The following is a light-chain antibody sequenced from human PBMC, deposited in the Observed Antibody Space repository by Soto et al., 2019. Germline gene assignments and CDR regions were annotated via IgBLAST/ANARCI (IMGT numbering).Light chain of an antibody. CDR3: QQTRAYPST. CDR1: QSVGYN. V-gene: IGKV3-15*01. J-gene: IGKJ4*01. Sequence: EIVMTQSPATLSVSPGERATLSCRASQSVGYNLAWYQQKPGQAPRLLIYAASTRATGIPARFSGSGSGTEFTLTISSLQAEDFASYYCQQTRAYPSTFGGGTKVDIK. CDR2: AAS.